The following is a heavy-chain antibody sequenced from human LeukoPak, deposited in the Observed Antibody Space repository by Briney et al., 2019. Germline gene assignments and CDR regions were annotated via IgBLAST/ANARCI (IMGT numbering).Heavy chain of an antibody. CDR2: IHYSETT. Sequence: PSESLSLTCSVSGGSISSSNYYWGWIRQPPGKGLEWIGNIHYSETTYYNPSLKSRVTISVDTSKNHFSLKLRSVTAADTAVYYCARRTSLWGYLGLWGRGRLVTVSS. J-gene: IGHJ2*01. CDR1: GGSISSSNYY. V-gene: IGHV4-39*02. D-gene: IGHD7-27*01. CDR3: ARRTSLWGYLGL.